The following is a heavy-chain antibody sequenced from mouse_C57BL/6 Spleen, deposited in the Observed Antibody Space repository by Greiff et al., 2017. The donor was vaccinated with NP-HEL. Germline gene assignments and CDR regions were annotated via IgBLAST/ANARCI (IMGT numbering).Heavy chain of an antibody. J-gene: IGHJ2*01. D-gene: IGHD1-1*01. CDR3: ARDNYYGSPLDY. CDR2: ISYDGSN. Sequence: EVQLQESGPGLVKPSQSLSLTCSVTGYSITSGYYWNWIRQFPGNKLEWMGYISYDGSNNYNPSLKNRISITRDTSKNQFFLKLNSVTTEDTATYYCARDNYYGSPLDYWGQGTTLTVSS. CDR1: GYSITSGYY. V-gene: IGHV3-6*01.